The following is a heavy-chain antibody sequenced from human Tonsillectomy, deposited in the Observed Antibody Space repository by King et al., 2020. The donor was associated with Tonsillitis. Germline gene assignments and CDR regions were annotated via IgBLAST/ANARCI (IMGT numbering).Heavy chain of an antibody. V-gene: IGHV3-7*03. CDR2: IEQDGSEK. CDR1: GFTFSNYW. CDR3: ARASGVWTGPLTAFDI. J-gene: IGHJ3*02. Sequence: VQLVESGGGLVQPGVSLRLSCAASGFTFSNYWMNWVRQAPGKGLEWVANIEQDGSEKYYVNSVKGRFTISRDNANNSLSLQMHSLRAEDTAVYYCARASGVWTGPLTAFDIWGQGTLVTVSS. D-gene: IGHD5/OR15-5a*01.